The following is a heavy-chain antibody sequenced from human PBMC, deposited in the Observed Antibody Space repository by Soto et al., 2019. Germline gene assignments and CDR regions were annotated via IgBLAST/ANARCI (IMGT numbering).Heavy chain of an antibody. D-gene: IGHD3-16*02. CDR1: GFTFSSYG. V-gene: IGHV3-33*01. CDR2: IWYDGSNK. J-gene: IGHJ4*02. CDR3: ARDQVAEMITFGGVIVN. Sequence: ESGGGVVQPGRSLRLSCAASGFTFSSYGMHWVRQAPGKGLEWVAVIWYDGSNKYYADSVKGRFTISRDNSKNTLYLQMNSLRAEDTAVYYCARDQVAEMITFGGVIVNWGQGTLVTVSS.